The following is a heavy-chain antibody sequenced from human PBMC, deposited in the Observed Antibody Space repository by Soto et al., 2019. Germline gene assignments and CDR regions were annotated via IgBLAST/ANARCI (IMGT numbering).Heavy chain of an antibody. Sequence: GESLKISCKGSGYSFTSYWIGWVRQMPGKGLEWMGIIYPGDSDTRYSPSFQGQVTISADKSISTAHLQWSSLKASDTAMYYCARQDGDFWSGYYYGYWGQGTLVTVSS. V-gene: IGHV5-51*01. CDR2: IYPGDSDT. J-gene: IGHJ4*02. D-gene: IGHD3-3*01. CDR3: ARQDGDFWSGYYYGY. CDR1: GYSFTSYW.